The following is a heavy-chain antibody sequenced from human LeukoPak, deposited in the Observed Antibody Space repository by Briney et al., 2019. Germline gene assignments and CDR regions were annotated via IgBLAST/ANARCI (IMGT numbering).Heavy chain of an antibody. V-gene: IGHV1-46*03. D-gene: IGHD3-10*01. Sequence: ASVKVSCKASGYTFTSYYTHWVRQAPGQGLEWMGIINPSGGSTSYAQKFQGRVTMTRDTSTSTVYMELSSLGSEDTAVYYCARDWPTMGDAFDIWGQGTMVTVSS. CDR2: INPSGGST. CDR3: ARDWPTMGDAFDI. J-gene: IGHJ3*02. CDR1: GYTFTSYY.